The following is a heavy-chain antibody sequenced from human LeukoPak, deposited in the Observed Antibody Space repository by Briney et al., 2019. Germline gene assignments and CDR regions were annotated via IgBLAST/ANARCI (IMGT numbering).Heavy chain of an antibody. CDR3: ARDRSSGPNWFDP. V-gene: IGHV3-7*01. J-gene: IGHJ5*02. D-gene: IGHD3-22*01. CDR2: IKQDGSEK. CDR1: GFTFSSYW. Sequence: QSGGSLRLSCAASGFTFSSYWMSWVRQAPGKGLEWVANIKQDGSEKYYVDSVKGRFTISRDNAKNSLYLQMNSLRAEDTAVYYCARDRSSGPNWFDPWGQGTLVTVSS.